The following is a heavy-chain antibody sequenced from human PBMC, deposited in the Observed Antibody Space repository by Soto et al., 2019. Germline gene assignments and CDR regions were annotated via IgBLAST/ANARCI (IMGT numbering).Heavy chain of an antibody. D-gene: IGHD3-10*01. CDR1: GGSISSGGYS. CDR3: ARIYGSGNSNDY. Sequence: LSLTCAVSGGSISSGGYSWSWIRQPPGKGLEWIGYIYHSGSTYYNPSLKSRVTISVDRSENQFSLKLSSVTAADTAVYYCARIYGSGNSNDYWGQGTLVTVSS. V-gene: IGHV4-30-2*01. J-gene: IGHJ4*02. CDR2: IYHSGST.